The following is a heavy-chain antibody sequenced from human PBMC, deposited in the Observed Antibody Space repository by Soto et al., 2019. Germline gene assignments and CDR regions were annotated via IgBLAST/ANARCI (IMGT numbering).Heavy chain of an antibody. CDR2: IYWDDDK. D-gene: IGHD3-3*01. J-gene: IGHJ4*02. CDR3: AHRQDLWTAYYRPLFDY. CDR1: GFSLITSGLG. Sequence: SGPTLVNPTQTLTLTCTFSGFSLITSGLGVGWIRQPPGKALEWLALIYWDDDKRYSPSLKSRLSITKDTSKNQVVLTVTNMDPVDTATYYCAHRQDLWTAYYRPLFDYWGQGTLVTVSS. V-gene: IGHV2-5*02.